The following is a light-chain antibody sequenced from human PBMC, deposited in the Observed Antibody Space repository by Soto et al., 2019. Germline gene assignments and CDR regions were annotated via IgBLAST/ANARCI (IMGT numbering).Light chain of an antibody. V-gene: IGKV3-20*01. CDR1: QSVSSNY. CDR3: QQYCSPPT. J-gene: IGKJ1*01. CDR2: DVS. Sequence: EIVLTQSPGTLSLSPGERATLSCRSSQSVSSNYLAWYQQKPDQAPRLVIYDVSGRATGIPDRFSGSGSGTYITLTSSRLDPEDVAFYCRQQYCSPPTFGQGTKVEIK.